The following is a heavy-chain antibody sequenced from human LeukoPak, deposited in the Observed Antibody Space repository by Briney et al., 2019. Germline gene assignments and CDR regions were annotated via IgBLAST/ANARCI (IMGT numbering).Heavy chain of an antibody. CDR2: ISGSGEST. J-gene: IGHJ4*02. CDR3: AREHWDFDY. CDR1: GFTFSNYA. V-gene: IGHV3-23*01. D-gene: IGHD7-27*01. Sequence: GGSLGLSCAASGFTFSNYAITWIRQAPGKGLEWVSEISGSGESTYYGDSVKGRFTISRDNSKNTLYLQMNSLRAGDTAVYYCAREHWDFDYWGQGTLVTVSS.